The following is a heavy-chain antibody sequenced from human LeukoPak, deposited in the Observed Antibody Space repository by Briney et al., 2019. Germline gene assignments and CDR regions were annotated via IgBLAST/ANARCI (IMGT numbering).Heavy chain of an antibody. CDR1: GGSISSYY. D-gene: IGHD2-15*01. V-gene: IGHV4-59*01. CDR3: ARGGGYCSGGSCYSQFDY. J-gene: IGHJ4*02. CDR2: IYYSGST. Sequence: SETLSLNCTVSGGSISSYYWSWIRQPPGKGLEWIGYIYYSGSTNYNPSLKSRVTISVDTSKNQFSLKLSSVTAADTAVYYCARGGGYCSGGSCYSQFDYWGQGTLVTVSS.